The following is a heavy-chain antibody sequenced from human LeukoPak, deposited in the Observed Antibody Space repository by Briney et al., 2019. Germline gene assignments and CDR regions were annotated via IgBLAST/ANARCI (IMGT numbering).Heavy chain of an antibody. V-gene: IGHV3-7*04. D-gene: IGHD2-8*01. Sequence: PGGSLRLSCAASGVIFSKYWMRWVRQARGKGLEWVASIKQDGIEKYYVDSVRRRFTISRDNAKNSLSLQMNSLRAEDTAVYYCARAWQWAFDIWGQGTMVTVSS. J-gene: IGHJ3*02. CDR1: GVIFSKYW. CDR3: ARAWQWAFDI. CDR2: IKQDGIEK.